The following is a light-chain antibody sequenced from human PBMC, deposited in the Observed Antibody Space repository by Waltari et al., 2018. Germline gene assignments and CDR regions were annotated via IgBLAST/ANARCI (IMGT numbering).Light chain of an antibody. CDR2: LGS. Sequence: DTVMTQSPLSLTVTPGEPASISCRSSQSLLHSNGYNYLDWYLQKPGQPPQLLIYLGSDRASGVPDRVSGSGSGTDFTLKISSVEAEDIGFYYCMQALHTPPAFGQGTRVEI. J-gene: IGKJ1*01. CDR3: MQALHTPPA. V-gene: IGKV2-28*01. CDR1: QSLLHSNGYNY.